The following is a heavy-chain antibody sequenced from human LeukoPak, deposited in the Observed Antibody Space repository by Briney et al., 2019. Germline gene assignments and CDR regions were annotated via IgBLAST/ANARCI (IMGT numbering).Heavy chain of an antibody. D-gene: IGHD2-2*01. V-gene: IGHV4-34*01. CDR3: ARDAVVPASLLDY. J-gene: IGHJ4*02. CDR1: GFTFSNHG. Sequence: GSLRLSCAASGFTFSNHGMSWIRQPPGKGLEWIGEINHSGSTYYNPSLKSRVTISVDTSKNQFSLKLTSVTAADTAVYYCARDAVVPASLLDYWGQGTLVTVSS. CDR2: INHSGST.